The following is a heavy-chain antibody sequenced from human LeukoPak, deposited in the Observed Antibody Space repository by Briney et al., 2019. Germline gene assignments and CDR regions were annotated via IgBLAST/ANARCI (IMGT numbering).Heavy chain of an antibody. CDR1: GFTFSSYS. CDR2: ISSSSSTI. J-gene: IGHJ4*02. CDR3: ATSRADYYDVDFDY. Sequence: GGSLRLSCAASGFTFSSYSMNWVRQAPGKWLEWVSYISSSSSTIYYADSVKGRFTISRDNAKNSLYLQMNSLRAEYTAVYYCATSRADYYDVDFDYWGQGTLVTVSS. D-gene: IGHD3-22*01. V-gene: IGHV3-48*01.